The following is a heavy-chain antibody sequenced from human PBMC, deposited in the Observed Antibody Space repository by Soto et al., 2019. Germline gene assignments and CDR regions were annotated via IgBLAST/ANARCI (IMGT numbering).Heavy chain of an antibody. Sequence: APVKASCKPPGCTFSSYALSCVRQAPGQRIEWMGWINAGNGNTKYSQKFQGRVTITRDTSASTAYMELSSLRSEDAAVYYCARGYCSGGSRYPDYWGQGTLVTVSS. CDR3: ARGYCSGGSRYPDY. D-gene: IGHD2-15*01. CDR2: INAGNGNT. V-gene: IGHV1-3*01. J-gene: IGHJ4*02. CDR1: GCTFSSYA.